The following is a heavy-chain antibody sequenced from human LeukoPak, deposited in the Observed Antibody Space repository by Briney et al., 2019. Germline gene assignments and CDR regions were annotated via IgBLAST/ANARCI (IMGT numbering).Heavy chain of an antibody. V-gene: IGHV4-4*07. CDR2: IYSSGST. J-gene: IGHJ4*02. CDR3: ARENRDYEGSGYHYEY. CDR1: GDSISGYY. Sequence: SETLSLTCTVSGDSISGYYWGWIRQPAGKGLEWIGRIYSSGSTNYNPSLNSRVTISVDKSKNQFSLTLSFITAADTAVYYCARENRDYEGSGYHYEYWGQGTLVTVSS. D-gene: IGHD3-22*01.